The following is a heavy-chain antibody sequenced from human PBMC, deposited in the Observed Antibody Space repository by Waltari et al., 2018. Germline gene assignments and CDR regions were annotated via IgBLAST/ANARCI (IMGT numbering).Heavy chain of an antibody. CDR1: GGSISSSSSH. CDR3: AREERIYCSSTSCYRDDAFDI. D-gene: IGHD2-2*02. Sequence: QLQLQESGPGLVKPSETLSLTCTVSGGSISSSSSHWGWIRQPPGEGLEWMGSIYYSGSTYYNPSLKSRVTISVDTSKNQFSLKLSSVTAADTAVYYCAREERIYCSSTSCYRDDAFDIWGQGTMVTVSS. V-gene: IGHV4-39*07. J-gene: IGHJ3*02. CDR2: IYYSGST.